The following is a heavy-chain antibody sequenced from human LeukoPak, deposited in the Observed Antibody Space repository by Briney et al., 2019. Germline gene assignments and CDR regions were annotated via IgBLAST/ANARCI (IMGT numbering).Heavy chain of an antibody. CDR1: GFTVSSNY. Sequence: GGSLRLSCAAYGFTVSSNYMTWVRQAPGKGLEWVSVIFGGGSTYYADSVKGRFTISRDNSKNTLFLQMNSLRVEDTAVYYCARGPGGYDNWGQGTLVIVSS. CDR3: ARGPGGYDN. V-gene: IGHV3-66*01. J-gene: IGHJ4*02. CDR2: IFGGGST. D-gene: IGHD3-16*01.